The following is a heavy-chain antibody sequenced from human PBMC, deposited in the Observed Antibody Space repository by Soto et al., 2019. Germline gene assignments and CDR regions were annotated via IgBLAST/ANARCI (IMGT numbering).Heavy chain of an antibody. Sequence: QVQLVQSGAEVKKPGASVKVSCKASGYTFTGYYMHWVRQAPGQGLEWMGWINPNSGGTNYAQKFPGWVTMTRDASISTAYMELSRLSSDDTAVYYCARDKVASGSGSYYDYYGRDVWGQGTTVTVSS. CDR2: INPNSGGT. V-gene: IGHV1-2*04. D-gene: IGHD3-10*01. CDR3: ARDKVASGSGSYYDYYGRDV. J-gene: IGHJ6*02. CDR1: GYTFTGYY.